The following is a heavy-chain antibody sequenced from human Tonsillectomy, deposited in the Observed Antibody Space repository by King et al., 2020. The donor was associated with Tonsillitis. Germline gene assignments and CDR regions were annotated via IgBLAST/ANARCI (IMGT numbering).Heavy chain of an antibody. D-gene: IGHD3-22*01. J-gene: IGHJ4*02. CDR2: IKSITDVGTT. Sequence: VQLVESGGGLVKPGGSLRLSCAASGFTFSHAWMSWVRQAPGKGLEWVGRIKSITDVGTTNYVASVSDRFTISRDDSKSTVYLQMNSLKTEDTAVYYCTTGYYYDSSGSANYWGQGTLVTVSS. V-gene: IGHV3-15*01. CDR1: GFTFSHAW. CDR3: TTGYYYDSSGSANY.